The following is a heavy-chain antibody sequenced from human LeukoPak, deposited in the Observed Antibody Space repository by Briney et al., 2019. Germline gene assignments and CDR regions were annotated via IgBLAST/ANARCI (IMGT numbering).Heavy chain of an antibody. V-gene: IGHV4-31*11. Sequence: SETLSLTCAVSGGSISSGGYYWSWIRQHPGKGLEWIGYIYYSGSTYYNPSLKSRVTISVDTSKNQFSLKLSSVTAADTAVYYCARAPGRMVATFGYFDYWGQGTLVTVSS. D-gene: IGHD5-12*01. CDR1: GGSISSGGYY. CDR2: IYYSGST. CDR3: ARAPGRMVATFGYFDY. J-gene: IGHJ4*02.